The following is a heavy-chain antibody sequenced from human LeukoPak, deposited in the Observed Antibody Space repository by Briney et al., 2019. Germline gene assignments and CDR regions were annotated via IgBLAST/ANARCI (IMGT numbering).Heavy chain of an antibody. CDR3: ARDGLPFDF. D-gene: IGHD5-18*01. CDR1: GFRFSSYW. J-gene: IGHJ4*02. Sequence: GRSLRLSCAASGFRFSSYWMSWVRQAPGKGLEWVANINQDGSEKYYVDSVKGRFTISRDNAKNSPYLQMNSLRAEDTAVYYCARDGLPFDFWGQGILVTVSS. V-gene: IGHV3-7*01. CDR2: INQDGSEK.